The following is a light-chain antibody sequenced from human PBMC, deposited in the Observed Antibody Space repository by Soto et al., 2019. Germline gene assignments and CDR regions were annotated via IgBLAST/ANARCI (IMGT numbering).Light chain of an antibody. J-gene: IGKJ3*01. V-gene: IGKV1-33*01. CDR2: DAT. CDR1: QDIRNY. CDR3: QQYADQFT. Sequence: DIQMTQSPSSLSASVGDRVTITCQASQDIRNYLNWYQKKPGKAPKLLIYDATSLETGAPSRFSGSGSGTDFSFTISSLQPEDFATYYCQQYADQFTFGPGTRVDVQ.